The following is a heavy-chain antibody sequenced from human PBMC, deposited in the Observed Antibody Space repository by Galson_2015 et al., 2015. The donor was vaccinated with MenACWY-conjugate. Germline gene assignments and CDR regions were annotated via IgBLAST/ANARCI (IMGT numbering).Heavy chain of an antibody. Sequence: SSISTTGGTTYYADSVKGRFTISRDNSKNTLYLQMNSLRAGDTAVYYCAQGAGSRWFDPWGQGTLVIVSS. CDR2: ISTTGGTT. D-gene: IGHD3-10*01. CDR3: AQGAGSRWFDP. J-gene: IGHJ5*02. V-gene: IGHV3-23*01.